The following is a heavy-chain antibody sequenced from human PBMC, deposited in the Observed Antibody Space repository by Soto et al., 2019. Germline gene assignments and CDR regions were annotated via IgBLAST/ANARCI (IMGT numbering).Heavy chain of an antibody. J-gene: IGHJ4*02. D-gene: IGHD5-12*01. CDR2: INHSGST. CDR1: GVSISSYC. V-gene: IGHV4-59*12. CDR3: ARAPDIVATIFYFDY. Sequence: SETLSLTCTVSGVSISSYCWSWIRQPPGKGLEWIGEINHSGSTNYNPSLKSRVTISVDTSKNQFSLKLSSVTAADTAVYYCARAPDIVATIFYFDYWGQGTLVTVSS.